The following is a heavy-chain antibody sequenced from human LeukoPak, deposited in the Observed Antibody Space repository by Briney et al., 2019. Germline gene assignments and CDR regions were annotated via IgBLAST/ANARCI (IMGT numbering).Heavy chain of an antibody. CDR3: ARDYDSELDY. D-gene: IGHD3-3*01. Sequence: ASVKVSCKASGYPFTGYYKHWVRQAPGQELEWMGWIDPNSGDTNYAQNLQGRVTMTRDTSINTAYMEVNRLTFDDTAMYYCARDYDSELDYWGQGTLVTVSS. CDR2: IDPNSGDT. CDR1: GYPFTGYY. J-gene: IGHJ4*02. V-gene: IGHV1-2*02.